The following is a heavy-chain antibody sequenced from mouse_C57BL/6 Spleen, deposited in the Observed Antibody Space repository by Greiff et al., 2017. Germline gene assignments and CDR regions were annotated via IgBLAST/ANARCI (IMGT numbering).Heavy chain of an antibody. D-gene: IGHD5-5*01. CDR3: ARAPDYQRYYFDY. CDR2: ISDGGSYT. V-gene: IGHV5-4*01. Sequence: EVQRVESGGGLVKPGGSLKLSCAASGFTFSSYAMSWVRQTPEKRLEWVATISDGGSYTYYPDNVKGRFTISRDNAKNNLYLQMSHLKSEDTAMYYCARAPDYQRYYFDYWGQGTTRTVSS. CDR1: GFTFSSYA. J-gene: IGHJ2*01.